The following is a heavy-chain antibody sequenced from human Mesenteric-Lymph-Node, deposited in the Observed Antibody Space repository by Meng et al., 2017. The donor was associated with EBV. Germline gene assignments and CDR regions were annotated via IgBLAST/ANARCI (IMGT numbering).Heavy chain of an antibody. CDR1: GFTFNTYW. J-gene: IGHJ4*02. Sequence: VQLVESGGGLVQPGGSLRLSCEASGFTFNTYWMHWVCQAPGKGLVWVSRVDNDGSTTKYADSVKGRFTISRDNAKKTLYLQMNSLGVEDTAVYYCARESNGYEFDYWGQGTLVTVSS. CDR3: ARESNGYEFDY. D-gene: IGHD5-12*01. V-gene: IGHV3-74*03. CDR2: VDNDGSTT.